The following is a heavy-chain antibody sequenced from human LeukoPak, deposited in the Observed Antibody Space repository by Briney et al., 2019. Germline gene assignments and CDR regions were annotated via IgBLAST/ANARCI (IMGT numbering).Heavy chain of an antibody. D-gene: IGHD4-11*01. CDR2: ISSSGST. CDR3: GKDRDYSNHPNFFDY. J-gene: IGHJ4*02. CDR1: GFTFSDYY. Sequence: GGSLRLSCAASGFTFSDYYMSWIRQAPGKGLEWVSYISSSGSTYYADSVKGRFTISRDNSKNTLYLQMNSLRAEDTAVYYCGKDRDYSNHPNFFDYWGQGTLVTVSS. V-gene: IGHV3-11*01.